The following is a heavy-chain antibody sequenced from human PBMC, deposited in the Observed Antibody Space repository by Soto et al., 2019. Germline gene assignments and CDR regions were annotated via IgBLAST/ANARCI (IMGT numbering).Heavy chain of an antibody. D-gene: IGHD2-2*01. V-gene: IGHV1-69*13. CDR3: ARTFEDIVVVPASWFDP. Sequence: SVKVSCKASGGTFSSYAISWVRQAPGQGLEWMGGIIPNFGTANYAQKFQGRVTITADESTSTAYMELSSLRSEDTAVYYCARTFEDIVVVPASWFDPWGQGTQVTVSS. CDR1: GGTFSSYA. J-gene: IGHJ5*02. CDR2: IIPNFGTA.